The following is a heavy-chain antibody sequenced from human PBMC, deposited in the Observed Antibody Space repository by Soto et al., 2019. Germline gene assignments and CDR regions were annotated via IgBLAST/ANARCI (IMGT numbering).Heavy chain of an antibody. CDR1: GFSLSNARMG. CDR2: IFSNDEK. J-gene: IGHJ6*03. V-gene: IGHV2-26*01. D-gene: IGHD3-9*01. Sequence: QVTVKESGPVLVKPTETLTLTCTVSGFSLSNARMGVSWIRQPPGKALEWLAHIFSNDEKSYSTSLKSRLTSSKDTAKSQVVLTMTNMDPVDTATYYCARVREDYDILNGFFYYYMDVWGKGNTVTVSS. CDR3: ARVREDYDILNGFFYYYMDV.